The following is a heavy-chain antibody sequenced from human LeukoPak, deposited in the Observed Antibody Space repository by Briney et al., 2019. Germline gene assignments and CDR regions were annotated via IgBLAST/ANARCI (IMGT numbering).Heavy chain of an antibody. CDR3: ARDTARAIDY. V-gene: IGHV4-34*01. J-gene: IGHJ4*02. D-gene: IGHD5-18*01. CDR1: GGSFSGYY. Sequence: PSETLSLTCAVYGGSFSGYYWSWIRQPPGKGLEWIGEINHSGSTNYNPSLKSRVTISVDTSKNQFSLKLSSVTAADTAVYYCARDTARAIDYWGQGTLVTVSS. CDR2: INHSGST.